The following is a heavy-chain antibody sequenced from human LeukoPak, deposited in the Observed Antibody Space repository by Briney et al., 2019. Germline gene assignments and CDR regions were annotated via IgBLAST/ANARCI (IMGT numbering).Heavy chain of an antibody. Sequence: ASVKVSCKASGYTFSSYFMHWVRQVPGQGIEWMGIINPSGGSANYAEKFQGRVTMTRDMPTTTVYLDLSSLRSEDTAVYYCARGRLNYNSGGYYENPHLDYWGQGTLVTVSS. CDR2: INPSGGSA. CDR3: ARGRLNYNSGGYYENPHLDY. J-gene: IGHJ4*02. CDR1: GYTFSSYF. D-gene: IGHD3-22*01. V-gene: IGHV1-46*01.